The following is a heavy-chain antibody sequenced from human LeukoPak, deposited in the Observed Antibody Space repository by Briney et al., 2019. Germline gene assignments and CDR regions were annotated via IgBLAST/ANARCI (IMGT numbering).Heavy chain of an antibody. CDR3: AELGITMIGGV. V-gene: IGHV3-21*01. CDR1: GVTFRNYS. J-gene: IGHJ6*04. CDR2: ITSSSSYI. D-gene: IGHD3-10*02. Sequence: GGSLRLSCAASGVTFRNYSMNWVRQAPGKGLEGVSSITSSSSYIYYADSVKGRFTISRDNAKNSLYLQMNSLRAEDTAVYYCAELGITMIGGVWGKGTTVTMSS.